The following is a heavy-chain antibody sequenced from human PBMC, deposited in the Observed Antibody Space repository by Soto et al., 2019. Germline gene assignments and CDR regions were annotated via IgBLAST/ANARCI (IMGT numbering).Heavy chain of an antibody. CDR2: ISGSGGST. V-gene: IGHV3-23*01. J-gene: IGHJ4*02. Sequence: GGSLRLSCAASGFTFSSYAMSWVRQAPGKGLEWVSSISGSGGSTYYADSVKGRFTISRDNSKNTLYLQMNSLRAEDTAVYYWAKWSGDCYFDYWGQGTLVTVSS. CDR3: AKWSGDCYFDY. CDR1: GFTFSSYA. D-gene: IGHD2-21*02.